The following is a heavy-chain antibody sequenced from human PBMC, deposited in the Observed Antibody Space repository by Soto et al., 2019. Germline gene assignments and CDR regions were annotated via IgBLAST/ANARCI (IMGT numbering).Heavy chain of an antibody. Sequence: PSQTLSLTCAISGDGVSSHSAAWNWIRQSPSRGLEWLGRTYYRSKWYTDYALSLESRIIINSDTSKNQISLHLSSMTPDDAAVYYCARDLGGSHDYWGRGTLVTVSS. CDR2: TYYRSKWYT. J-gene: IGHJ4*02. V-gene: IGHV6-1*01. D-gene: IGHD3-16*01. CDR1: GDGVSSHSAA. CDR3: ARDLGGSHDY.